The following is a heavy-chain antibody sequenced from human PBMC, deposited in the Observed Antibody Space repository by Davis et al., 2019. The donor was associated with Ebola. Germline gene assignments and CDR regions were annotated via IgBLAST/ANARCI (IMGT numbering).Heavy chain of an antibody. CDR1: GYTFTSYG. CDR3: ARIEGPVDY. V-gene: IGHV1-69*04. CDR2: IIPILGIA. J-gene: IGHJ4*02. Sequence: SVKVSCKASGYTFTSYGISWVRQAPGQGLEWMGRIIPILGIANYAQKFQGRVTITADKSTSTAYMELSSLRSEDTAVYYCARIEGPVDYWGQGTLVTVSS.